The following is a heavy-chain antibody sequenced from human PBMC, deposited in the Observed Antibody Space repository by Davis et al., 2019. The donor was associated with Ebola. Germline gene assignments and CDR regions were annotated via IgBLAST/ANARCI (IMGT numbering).Heavy chain of an antibody. V-gene: IGHV1-46*01. CDR2: INPSGGST. CDR3: ASGPFYYDSSGYGEAFDI. D-gene: IGHD3-22*01. CDR1: GYTFTSYY. Sequence: ASVKVSCKASGYTFTSYYMHWVRQAPGQGLEWMGIINPSGGSTSYAQKFQGRVTMTRDTSTSTVYMELSSLRSEDTAVYYCASGPFYYDSSGYGEAFDIWGQGTMVTVSS. J-gene: IGHJ3*02.